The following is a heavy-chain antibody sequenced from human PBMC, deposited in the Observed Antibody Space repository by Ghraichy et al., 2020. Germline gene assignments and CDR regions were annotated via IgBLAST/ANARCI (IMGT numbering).Heavy chain of an antibody. V-gene: IGHV4-59*08. CDR1: GGSISSYY. CDR2: IYYSGST. J-gene: IGHJ5*02. D-gene: IGHD2-15*01. Sequence: SETLSLTCTVSGGSISSYYWSWIRQPPGKGLEWIGYIYYSGSTNYNPSLKSRVTISVDTSKNQFSLKLSSVTAADTAVYYCARSPCSGGSCYSGWFDPWGQGTLVTVSS. CDR3: ARSPCSGGSCYSGWFDP.